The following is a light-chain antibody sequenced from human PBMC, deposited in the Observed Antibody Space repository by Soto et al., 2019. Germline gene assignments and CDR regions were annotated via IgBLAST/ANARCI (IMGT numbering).Light chain of an antibody. CDR2: EVS. CDR1: SSDVGGYKY. Sequence: QSALTQPASVSGSPGQSITISCTGTSSDVGGYKYVSWYQQHPGKAPKLMIYEVSSRPSGVSNRFSGSKSGNTASLTISGLQAEDEADYYCSSYTSRSTLVFGTGTKVTVL. CDR3: SSYTSRSTLV. V-gene: IGLV2-14*01. J-gene: IGLJ1*01.